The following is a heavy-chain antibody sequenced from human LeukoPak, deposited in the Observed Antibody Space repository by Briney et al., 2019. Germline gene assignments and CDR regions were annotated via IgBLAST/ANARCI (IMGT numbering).Heavy chain of an antibody. Sequence: PGGSLRLSCAASGFTFSSYAMSWVRQAPGKGLEWVSVIYSGGSTYYADSVKGRFTISRDNSKNTLYLQMSSLRAEDTAVYYCAREFMGLDAFDIWGQGTMVTVSS. CDR3: AREFMGLDAFDI. J-gene: IGHJ3*02. V-gene: IGHV3-53*01. D-gene: IGHD1-26*01. CDR2: IYSGGST. CDR1: GFTFSSYA.